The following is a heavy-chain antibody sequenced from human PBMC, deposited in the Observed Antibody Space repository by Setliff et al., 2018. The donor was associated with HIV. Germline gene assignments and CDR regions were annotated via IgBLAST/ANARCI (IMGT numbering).Heavy chain of an antibody. CDR1: GASISNSNSY. V-gene: IGHV4-39*01. D-gene: IGHD1-26*01. CDR2: IYSSGSP. J-gene: IGHJ1*01. Sequence: SETLSLTCTVYGASISNSNSYWGWIRQPPGKRLEWLGSIYSSGSPSYNPSLSSRLTISVDTSKNQFSLKVSSVTAADTAVYYCARQSSGSPEYFQHWGQGTLVTVSS. CDR3: ARQSSGSPEYFQH.